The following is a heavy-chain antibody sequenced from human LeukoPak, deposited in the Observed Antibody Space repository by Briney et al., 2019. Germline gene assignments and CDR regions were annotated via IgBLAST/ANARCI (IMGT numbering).Heavy chain of an antibody. Sequence: PGGSLRLSCAASGFTFDDYAMHWVRQAPGKGLEWVSGISWNSGSIGYADSVKGRFTISRDNARNSLYLQMNSLRAEDTAVYYCARDGVSSSYYYYYMDVWGKGTTVTVSS. CDR1: GFTFDDYA. D-gene: IGHD6-6*01. J-gene: IGHJ6*03. CDR3: ARDGVSSSYYYYYMDV. CDR2: ISWNSGSI. V-gene: IGHV3-9*01.